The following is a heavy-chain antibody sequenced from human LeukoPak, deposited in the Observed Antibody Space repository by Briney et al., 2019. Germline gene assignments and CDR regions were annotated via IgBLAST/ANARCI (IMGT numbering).Heavy chain of an antibody. J-gene: IGHJ5*02. D-gene: IGHD3-16*01. CDR1: AFTFSSYG. V-gene: IGHV3-30*02. CDR2: IHHDGINK. Sequence: PGGSLRLSCAASAFTFSSYGMHWVRQAPGKGLDWVAFIHHDGINKYYADSVRGRFTISRDTSKNTLYLQMNSLRAEDTAVYYCAKGDKMLTWRRTYNRFDPWGQGTLVTVSS. CDR3: AKGDKMLTWRRTYNRFDP.